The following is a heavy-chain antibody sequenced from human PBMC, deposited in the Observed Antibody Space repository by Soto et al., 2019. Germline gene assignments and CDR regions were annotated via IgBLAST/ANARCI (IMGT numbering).Heavy chain of an antibody. J-gene: IGHJ4*02. CDR3: ARYDYGSGNDYNIDY. Sequence: VASVKVSCKASGYTFTSYGISWVRQAPGQGLEWMGWISAYNGNTNYAQKLQGRVTMTTDTSTSTAYMELRSLRSDDTAVYYCARYDYGSGNDYNIDYWGQGILVTVSS. CDR1: GYTFTSYG. CDR2: ISAYNGNT. V-gene: IGHV1-18*01. D-gene: IGHD3-10*01.